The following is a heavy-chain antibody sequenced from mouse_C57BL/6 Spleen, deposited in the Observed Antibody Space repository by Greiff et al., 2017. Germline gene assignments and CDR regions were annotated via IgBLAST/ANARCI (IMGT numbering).Heavy chain of an antibody. J-gene: IGHJ4*01. CDR1: GYTFTSYW. D-gene: IGHD1-1*01. V-gene: IGHV1-72*01. CDR2: IDPNRGGT. CDR3: AKNYGSSYVYYAMDY. Sequence: QVQLQQPGAELVKPGASVKLSCKASGYTFTSYWMHWVKQRPGRGLEWIGRIDPNRGGTKYNEKFKSKATLTVDKPSSTAYMQLSSLTSEDSAVYYCAKNYGSSYVYYAMDYWGQGTSVTVSS.